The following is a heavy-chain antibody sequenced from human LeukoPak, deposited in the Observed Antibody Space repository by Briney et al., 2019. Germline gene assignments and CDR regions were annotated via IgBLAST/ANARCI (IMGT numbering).Heavy chain of an antibody. Sequence: SETLSLTCTVSGGSIRSSSYYWGWIRQPPGKGLERIGTIYYSGSTYYNPSLKSRVTISVDTSKNQFSLRLSSVTAAATAVYYCASIVVVPAAMHFYYYYYMDVWGKGTTVTVSS. D-gene: IGHD2-2*01. V-gene: IGHV4-39*01. CDR1: GGSIRSSSYY. J-gene: IGHJ6*03. CDR2: IYYSGST. CDR3: ASIVVVPAAMHFYYYYYMDV.